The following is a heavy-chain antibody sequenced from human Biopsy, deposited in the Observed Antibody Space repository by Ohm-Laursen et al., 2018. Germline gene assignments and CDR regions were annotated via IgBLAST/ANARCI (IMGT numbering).Heavy chain of an antibody. Sequence: SQTLSLTCTVSGGSISSGSNYWAWIRQPPRKGLEWIGHISGRGATNYNPSLRGRVTISVDTSKNQFSLKLSSVTAADTAVFFCARLYRLDDYWNDDPPDAFDVWGQGTMVTVSS. CDR1: GGSISSGSNY. CDR2: ISGRGAT. D-gene: IGHD3-3*01. V-gene: IGHV4-61*01. J-gene: IGHJ3*01. CDR3: ARLYRLDDYWNDDPPDAFDV.